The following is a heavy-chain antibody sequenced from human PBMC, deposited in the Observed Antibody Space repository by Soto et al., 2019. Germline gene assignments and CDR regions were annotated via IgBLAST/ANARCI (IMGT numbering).Heavy chain of an antibody. CDR1: GGSTSSDNY. Sequence: QVQLQESGPGLVKPSQTLSLTCTVSGGSTSSDNYWSWIRQPPGKGLAWIGHIYYSGNTDYNPSLKRRLAISIDTSKNQFPLQLSSVTAADTAVYFCAREGGESSDGLYYFDSWGQGSLVTVSS. D-gene: IGHD3-16*01. J-gene: IGHJ4*02. CDR3: AREGGESSDGLYYFDS. CDR2: IYYSGNT. V-gene: IGHV4-30-4*01.